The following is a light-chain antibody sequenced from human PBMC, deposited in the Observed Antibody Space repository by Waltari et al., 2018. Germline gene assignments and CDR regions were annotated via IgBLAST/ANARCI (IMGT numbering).Light chain of an antibody. CDR1: AIGTKS. CDR2: DDS. J-gene: IGLJ3*02. V-gene: IGLV3-21*03. CDR3: QVWDTRSDHGV. Sequence: YVLTQPPSVSVAPRKTARLTCGGSAIGTKSVHWSKQSPGQAPVLVVYDDSDRPSGIPERFSGSNSANTATLSITRAEAGDEADYYCQVWDTRSDHGVFGGGTKLTVL.